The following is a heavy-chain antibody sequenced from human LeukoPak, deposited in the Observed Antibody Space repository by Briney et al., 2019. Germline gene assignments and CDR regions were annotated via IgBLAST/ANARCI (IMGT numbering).Heavy chain of an antibody. CDR2: ITPFNGNT. D-gene: IGHD2-15*01. Sequence: ASVKVSCKASGYTFTYRYLHWVRQAPGQALEWMGWITPFNGNTNYTQKFQDRVTITRDRSMSTAYMELSSLRSEDTAMYYCAGVAQNAFDIWGQGTVVTVSS. CDR1: GYTFTYRY. J-gene: IGHJ3*02. V-gene: IGHV1-45*02. CDR3: AGVAQNAFDI.